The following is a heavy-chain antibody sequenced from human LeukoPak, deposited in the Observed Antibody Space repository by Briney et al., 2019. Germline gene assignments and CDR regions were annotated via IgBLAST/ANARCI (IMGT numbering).Heavy chain of an antibody. J-gene: IGHJ5*02. V-gene: IGHV4-61*02. Sequence: SQTLSLTCTVSGGSISSGSYYWSWNRQPAGKGLEWLVRSYTSGSTNYNPVLKRRVTISVDTSKNQFSLKLSSVTAADTAVYYCARDHNWNDVDWFDPWGQGTLVTVSS. CDR2: SYTSGST. CDR1: GGSISSGSYY. CDR3: ARDHNWNDVDWFDP. D-gene: IGHD1-1*01.